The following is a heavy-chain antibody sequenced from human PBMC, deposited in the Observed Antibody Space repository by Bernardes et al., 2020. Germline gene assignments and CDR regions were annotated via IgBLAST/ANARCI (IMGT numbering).Heavy chain of an antibody. CDR3: ARRSANYYDSSGQHDY. D-gene: IGHD3-22*01. CDR1: GYTFTSYG. V-gene: IGHV1-18*01. CDR2: ISAYNGNT. Sequence: ASVKVSCKASGYTFTSYGISWVRQAPGQGLEWMGWISAYNGNTNYAQKLQGRVTMTTDTSTSTAYMELRSLGSDDTAVYYCARRSANYYDSSGQHDYWGQGTLVTVSS. J-gene: IGHJ4*02.